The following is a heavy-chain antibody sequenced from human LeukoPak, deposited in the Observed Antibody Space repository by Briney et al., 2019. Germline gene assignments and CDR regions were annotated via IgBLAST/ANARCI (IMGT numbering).Heavy chain of an antibody. V-gene: IGHV3-23*01. CDR3: AKDWKEVAYCSGGSCYSDY. J-gene: IGHJ4*02. CDR2: ISGSGGKT. D-gene: IGHD2-15*01. CDR1: GFTFSSYA. Sequence: GGPLRLSCAVSGFTFSSYAMSWVRQAPRRGLEWVSVISGSGGKTFYADSVKGRFTISRDNSKHTLYLQMNSLRDEDTAVYYCAKDWKEVAYCSGGSCYSDYWGQGTLVIVSS.